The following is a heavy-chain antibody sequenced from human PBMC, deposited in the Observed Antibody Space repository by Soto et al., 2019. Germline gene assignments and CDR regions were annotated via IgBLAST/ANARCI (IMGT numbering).Heavy chain of an antibody. CDR2: IYYSGST. Sequence: SETLSLTCAVSGGSISSGGYSWSWIRQPPGKGLEWIGYIYYSGSTYYNPSLKSRATISVDTSKNQFSLKLSSVTAADTAVYYCARAVAARDYYYGMDVWGQGTTVTVSS. CDR3: ARAVAARDYYYGMDV. V-gene: IGHV4-30-2*05. D-gene: IGHD6-6*01. CDR1: GGSISSGGYS. J-gene: IGHJ6*02.